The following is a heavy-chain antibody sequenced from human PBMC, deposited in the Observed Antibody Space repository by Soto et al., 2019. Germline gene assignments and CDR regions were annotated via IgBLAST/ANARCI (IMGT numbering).Heavy chain of an antibody. CDR3: ARDHQYYYDSSGLSNDY. V-gene: IGHV3-30-3*01. CDR2: ISYDGSNK. D-gene: IGHD3-22*01. CDR1: GFTFSSYA. J-gene: IGHJ4*02. Sequence: PGGSLRLSCAASGFTFSSYAMHWVRQAPGKGLEWVAVISYDGSNKYYADSVKGRFTISRDNSKNTLYLQMNSLRAEDTAVYYCARDHQYYYDSSGLSNDYWGQGTLVTVSS.